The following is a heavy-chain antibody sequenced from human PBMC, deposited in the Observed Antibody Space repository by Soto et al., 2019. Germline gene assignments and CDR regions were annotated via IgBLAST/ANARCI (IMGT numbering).Heavy chain of an antibody. Sequence: QVQLVESGGGVVQPGRSLRLSCAASGFTFSSYAMHWVRQAPGKGLEWVAVISYDGSNKYYADSVKGRFTISRDNSQNTLDLQMNSLRAEDTAVYYCARDRDVVVVAATLDYWGQGTLVTVSS. V-gene: IGHV3-30-3*01. D-gene: IGHD2-15*01. CDR1: GFTFSSYA. CDR2: ISYDGSNK. J-gene: IGHJ4*02. CDR3: ARDRDVVVVAATLDY.